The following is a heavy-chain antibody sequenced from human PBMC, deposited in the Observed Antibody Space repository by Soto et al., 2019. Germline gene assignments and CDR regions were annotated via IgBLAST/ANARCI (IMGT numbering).Heavy chain of an antibody. CDR3: ARARYSSSHNWFDP. J-gene: IGHJ5*02. D-gene: IGHD6-6*01. CDR2: MNPNSGNT. V-gene: IGHV1-8*01. Sequence: QVQLVQSGAEVKKPGASVKVSCKTYGYTFTSYDINWVRQATGQGLEWMGWMNPNSGNTGYAQKFQGRVTMTRNNSISTAYMEVSSLRSVDTAVYYCARARYSSSHNWFDPWGQGTLVSVSS. CDR1: GYTFTSYD.